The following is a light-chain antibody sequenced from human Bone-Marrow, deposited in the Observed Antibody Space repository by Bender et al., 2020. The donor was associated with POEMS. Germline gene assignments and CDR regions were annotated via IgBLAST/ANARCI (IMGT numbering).Light chain of an antibody. CDR1: NIGSKS. Sequence: SYVLAQPPSVSVAPGKTAKITCTGTNIGSKSVYWSQQKPGQAPVLVVYDDSDRPSGIPDRFSGSNSGHTATLTISRVEVADEGDYYCQVWDSSSDHVVFGGGTQLTVL. CDR2: DDS. J-gene: IGLJ7*01. V-gene: IGLV3-21*03. CDR3: QVWDSSSDHVV.